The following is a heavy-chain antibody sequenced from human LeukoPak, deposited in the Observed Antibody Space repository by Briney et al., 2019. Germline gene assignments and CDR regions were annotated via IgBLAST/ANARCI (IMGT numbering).Heavy chain of an antibody. Sequence: GGSLRLSCAASGFTFSSYTMHWVGQAPGKGLEYVSTISTDGISTYYANSAKGRFTISRDNSKNTLYLQMGSLRAEDMAVYYCARDVAYDSSGHYYFDYWGQGTLVTVSS. D-gene: IGHD3-22*01. CDR1: GFTFSSYT. J-gene: IGHJ4*02. CDR3: ARDVAYDSSGHYYFDY. CDR2: ISTDGIST. V-gene: IGHV3-64*01.